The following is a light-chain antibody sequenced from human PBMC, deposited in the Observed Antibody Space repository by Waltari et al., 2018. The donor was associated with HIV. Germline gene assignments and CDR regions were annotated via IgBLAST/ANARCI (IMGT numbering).Light chain of an antibody. CDR3: ASWDGGLSGFV. CDR1: EVGDKF. V-gene: IGLV3-1*01. J-gene: IGLJ1*01. CDR2: QDT. Sequence: SYDLIQPPSLSVSPGQTATIPCSGDEVGDKFASWYQQKPGRSPVLVIYQDTKRPSGIPERFSGSNSGNTATLTISGTQAVDEADYYCASWDGGLSGFVFGTGTKVTVL.